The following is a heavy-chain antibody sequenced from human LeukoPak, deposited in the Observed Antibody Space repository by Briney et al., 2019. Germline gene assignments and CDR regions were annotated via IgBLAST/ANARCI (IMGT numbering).Heavy chain of an antibody. D-gene: IGHD6-19*01. J-gene: IGHJ4*02. Sequence: SVRVSCKASGYTFTSYGISWVRQAPGQGLEWMGWISAYNGNTNYAQKLQGRVTMTTDTSTSTAYMELRSLRSDDTAVYYCARDESIIAVAANIDYWGQGTLVTVSS. CDR2: ISAYNGNT. CDR1: GYTFTSYG. CDR3: ARDESIIAVAANIDY. V-gene: IGHV1-18*01.